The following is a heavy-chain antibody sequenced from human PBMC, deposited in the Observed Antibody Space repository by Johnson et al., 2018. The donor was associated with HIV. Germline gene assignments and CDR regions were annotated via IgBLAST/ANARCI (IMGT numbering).Heavy chain of an antibody. J-gene: IGHJ3*02. CDR2: IKSKTDGGTT. Sequence: VQLVESGGGLVQPGGSLRLSCAASGFTFSNAWMSWVRQAPGKGLEWVGRIKSKTDGGTTDYAAPVKGRFTISRDDSKNTLYLQMNSLRAEDTAVYYCAREAHWYDSSGLKRGAFDIWGQGTMVTVSS. CDR1: GFTFSNAW. V-gene: IGHV3-15*01. CDR3: AREAHWYDSSGLKRGAFDI. D-gene: IGHD3-22*01.